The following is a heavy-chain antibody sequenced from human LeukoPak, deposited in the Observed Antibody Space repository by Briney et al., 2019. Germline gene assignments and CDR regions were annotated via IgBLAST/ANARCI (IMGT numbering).Heavy chain of an antibody. V-gene: IGHV3-23*01. Sequence: GGYLRLSCTAAGFTFSSYAMYSVRQAPGKGLEWVSAIFGSGGSALYADSAKGRFTISRDNSQNTLYLQMNSLRAEDTAVYYCGKTTTGYSSGRNPAWPVDYWGQGALVTVSS. CDR1: GFTFSSYA. J-gene: IGHJ4*02. CDR2: IFGSGGSA. CDR3: GKTTTGYSSGRNPAWPVDY. D-gene: IGHD6-19*01.